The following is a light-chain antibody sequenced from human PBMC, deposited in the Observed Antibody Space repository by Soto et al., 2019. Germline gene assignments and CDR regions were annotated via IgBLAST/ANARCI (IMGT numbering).Light chain of an antibody. J-gene: IGKJ3*01. Sequence: NVLEQAPGTLSLSTGERATLSCRASQSFSSSYLAWYQQKPGQAPRLLIYGASSRATGIPDRFSGSGSGTDFTLTISSLEPEDFAVYYCQHYGSALFTFGPGTKVDIK. V-gene: IGKV3-20*01. CDR1: QSFSSSY. CDR2: GAS. CDR3: QHYGSALFT.